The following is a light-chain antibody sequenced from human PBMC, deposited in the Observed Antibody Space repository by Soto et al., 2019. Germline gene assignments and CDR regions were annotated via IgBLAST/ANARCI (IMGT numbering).Light chain of an antibody. J-gene: IGKJ1*01. CDR2: WAS. CDR3: HQYHSSPWT. Sequence: VMTQSPDSLAVSLGERATINCKSSQSVLYSYNNKNYLAWYQQKPGQPPKLLIYWASTRDSGVPDRFGGSGSGTDFTLTIGSLQAEDVAVYFCHQYHSSPWTFGQGTKVEIK. V-gene: IGKV4-1*01. CDR1: QSVLYSYNNKNY.